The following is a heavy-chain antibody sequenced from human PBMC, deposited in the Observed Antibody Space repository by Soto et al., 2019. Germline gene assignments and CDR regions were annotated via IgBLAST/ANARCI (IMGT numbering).Heavy chain of an antibody. D-gene: IGHD2-2*02. CDR2: INPSDSYT. CDR1: GYSFTSYW. V-gene: IGHV5-10-1*01. Sequence: GESLKISCQGSGYSFTSYWIGWVRQRPGKGLEWMGRINPSDSYTTYSPSFHGHVTISTDKSFSTAYLQWSGLKASDTAMYYCARLGYCTGTSCYTFDSWGQGTLVTVSS. J-gene: IGHJ4*02. CDR3: ARLGYCTGTSCYTFDS.